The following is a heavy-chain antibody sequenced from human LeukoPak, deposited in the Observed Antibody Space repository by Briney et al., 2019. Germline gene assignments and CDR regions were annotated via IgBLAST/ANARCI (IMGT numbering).Heavy chain of an antibody. CDR2: ISSSSSYI. V-gene: IGHV3-21*01. J-gene: IGHJ4*02. D-gene: IGHD3-16*02. Sequence: KPGGSLRLSCAASGFTFSSYSMNWVRQAPGKGLEWVSSISSSSSYIYYADSVKGRFTISRDNAKNSLYLQMNSLRAEDTAVYYCASDFSRYDYVWGSYRKGDYWGQGTLVTVSS. CDR1: GFTFSSYS. CDR3: ASDFSRYDYVWGSYRKGDY.